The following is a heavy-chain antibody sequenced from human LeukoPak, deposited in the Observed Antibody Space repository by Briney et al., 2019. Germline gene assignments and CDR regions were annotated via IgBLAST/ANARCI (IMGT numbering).Heavy chain of an antibody. Sequence: GGSLSLLCAASGFTFSIHGVQWVRQAPGRGLEWVAVIWYDGSNKYYADSVKGRFTSSRHNSKNTLYLQMNSLRAKDTAVYYCARDADIVVVVAATRYGYGMDVWGQGTTVTVSS. J-gene: IGHJ6*02. CDR2: IWYDGSNK. V-gene: IGHV3-33*01. D-gene: IGHD2-15*01. CDR1: GFTFSIHG. CDR3: ARDADIVVVVAATRYGYGMDV.